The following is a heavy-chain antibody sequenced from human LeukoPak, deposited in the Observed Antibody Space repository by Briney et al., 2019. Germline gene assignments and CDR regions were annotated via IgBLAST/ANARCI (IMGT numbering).Heavy chain of an antibody. CDR2: IIPIFGTA. J-gene: IGHJ4*02. CDR1: GGTFSSYA. CDR3: ANGIDSSGPFDY. V-gene: IGHV1-69*05. Sequence: GASVKVSCKASGGTFSSYAISWVRQAPGQGLEWMGGIIPIFGTANYAQKFQGRVTITTDESTSTAYMELSSPRSEDTAVYYCANGIDSSGPFDYWGQGTLVTVSS. D-gene: IGHD3-22*01.